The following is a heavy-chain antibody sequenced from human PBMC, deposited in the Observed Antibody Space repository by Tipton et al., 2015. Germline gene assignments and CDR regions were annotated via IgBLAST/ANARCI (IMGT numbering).Heavy chain of an antibody. CDR2: ISSDGSST. D-gene: IGHD4-17*01. CDR3: ARDRYGDLDY. CDR1: GFSFDDYA. J-gene: IGHJ4*02. V-gene: IGHV3-74*01. Sequence: GSLRLSCAGSGFSFDDYAMHWVRQVPGKGPVWVSRISSDGSSTSYADSVKGRFTFSRDNAKNKLYLQMSSLRAEDTAVYYCARDRYGDLDYWGQGTLVTVSS.